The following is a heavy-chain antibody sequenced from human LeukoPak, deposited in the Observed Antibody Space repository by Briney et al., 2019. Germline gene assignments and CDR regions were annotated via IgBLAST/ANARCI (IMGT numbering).Heavy chain of an antibody. CDR2: IYYSGST. CDR3: ARSILLWFGDLDAFDI. V-gene: IGHV4-39*01. D-gene: IGHD3-10*01. J-gene: IGHJ3*02. Sequence: WIRQPPGKGLEWIGSIYYSGSTYYNPSLKSRVTISVDTSKNQFSLKLSSVTAADTAVYYCARSILLWFGDLDAFDIWGQGTMVTVSS.